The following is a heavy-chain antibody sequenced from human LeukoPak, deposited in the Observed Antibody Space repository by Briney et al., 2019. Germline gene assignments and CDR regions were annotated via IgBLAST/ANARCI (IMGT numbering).Heavy chain of an antibody. Sequence: GGSLRLSWTAPGFTLSTYSMNGVRQAPGKGLEWVSCISSSSNYIYYADSVKGRFTISRDNAKNSLYLQMNSRRAEDTAVHYRTRPLHGSGIVVDYWGQGTLVTVSS. CDR3: TRPLHGSGIVVDY. V-gene: IGHV3-21*01. D-gene: IGHD3-10*01. CDR1: GFTLSTYS. CDR2: ISSSSNYI. J-gene: IGHJ4*02.